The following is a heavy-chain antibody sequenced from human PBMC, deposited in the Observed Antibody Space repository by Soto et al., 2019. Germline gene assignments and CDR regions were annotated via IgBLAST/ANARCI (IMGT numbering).Heavy chain of an antibody. CDR1: GFTFSSYS. D-gene: IGHD1-7*01. CDR2: ISSSSSYI. CDR3: ARDRDNWNYVGAFDI. Sequence: GGSLRLSCAASGFTFSSYSMNWVRQAPGKGLEWVSSISSSSSYIYYADSVKGRFTISRDNAKNSLYLQMNSLRAEDTAVYYCARDRDNWNYVGAFDIWGQGTMVTVSS. V-gene: IGHV3-21*01. J-gene: IGHJ3*02.